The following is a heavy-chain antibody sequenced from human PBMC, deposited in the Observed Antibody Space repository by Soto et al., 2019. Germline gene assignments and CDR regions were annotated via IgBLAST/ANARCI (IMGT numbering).Heavy chain of an antibody. CDR3: AKTSPGGCGGEPCYRLDSWFDL. CDR1: GGTFRTFG. Sequence: QGQLVQPGAAVRKPRSSVKVSCKASGGTFRTFGMTWVRQAPGQGLEWMGAILPHFGTPKYAQKFQGRLSITADESMSTAYMAIGNLRPDATASDYCAKTSPGGCGGEPCYRLDSWFDLWGQGTHISVSS. CDR2: ILPHFGTP. D-gene: IGHD2-21*01. J-gene: IGHJ5*02. V-gene: IGHV1-69*01.